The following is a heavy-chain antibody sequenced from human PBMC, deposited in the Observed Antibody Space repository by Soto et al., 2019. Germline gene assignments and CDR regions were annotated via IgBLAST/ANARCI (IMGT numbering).Heavy chain of an antibody. CDR1: GYTFTGYF. Sequence: QVQLVQSGAEVKEPGASVRVSCKASGYTFTGYFIHWVRQAPGKGLEWMGWINPNSGSTNYAQKFQGRVTMTKDTSISTTYVDLSRLRSDDTAVYYCARYCSSVSCYDEIWGQGTMITVSS. D-gene: IGHD2-15*01. CDR3: ARYCSSVSCYDEI. V-gene: IGHV1-2*02. J-gene: IGHJ3*02. CDR2: INPNSGST.